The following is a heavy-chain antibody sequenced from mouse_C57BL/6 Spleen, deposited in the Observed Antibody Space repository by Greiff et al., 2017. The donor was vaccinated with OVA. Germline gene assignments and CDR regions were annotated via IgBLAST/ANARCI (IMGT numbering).Heavy chain of an antibody. V-gene: IGHV1-69*01. CDR1: GYTFTSYW. D-gene: IGHD2-5*01. CDR2: IDPSDSYT. Sequence: VKLQQPGAELVMPGASVKLSCKASGYTFTSYWMHWVKQRPGQGLEWIGEIDPSDSYTNYNQKFKGKSTLTVDKSSSTAYMQLSSLTSEDSAVYYCARRIVRGYFDYWGQGTTLTVSS. CDR3: ARRIVRGYFDY. J-gene: IGHJ2*01.